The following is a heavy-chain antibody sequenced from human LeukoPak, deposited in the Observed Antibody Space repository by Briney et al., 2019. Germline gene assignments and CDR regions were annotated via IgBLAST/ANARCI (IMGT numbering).Heavy chain of an antibody. Sequence: ASVKVSCKASGYTFTSYYMHWVRQAPGQGLEWMGIINPSGGSTSYAQKFQGRVTMTRDTSTSTVYMELSSLRSEDTAVYYCAREQGVSYYDFWSGPAKDYMDVWGKGTTVTVSS. D-gene: IGHD3-3*01. CDR1: GYTFTSYY. J-gene: IGHJ6*03. CDR3: AREQGVSYYDFWSGPAKDYMDV. CDR2: INPSGGST. V-gene: IGHV1-46*01.